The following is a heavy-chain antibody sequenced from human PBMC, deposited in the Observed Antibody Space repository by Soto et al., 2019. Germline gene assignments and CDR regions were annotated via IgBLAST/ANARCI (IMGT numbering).Heavy chain of an antibody. Sequence: GGSLRLSCAASGFTFSSFGMHWVRQAPGKGLEWVAVISYDGSEKYHADSVKGRFTISRDNSKNTLYLQMNSLRAEDTAVYYCARKPETGTTVPFDYWGQGTLVTVSS. J-gene: IGHJ4*02. CDR2: ISYDGSEK. CDR3: ARKPETGTTVPFDY. V-gene: IGHV3-30*03. D-gene: IGHD1-1*01. CDR1: GFTFSSFG.